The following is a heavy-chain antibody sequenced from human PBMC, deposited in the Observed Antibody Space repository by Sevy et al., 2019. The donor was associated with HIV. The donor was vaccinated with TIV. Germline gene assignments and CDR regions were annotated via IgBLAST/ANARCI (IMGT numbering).Heavy chain of an antibody. CDR3: GKCTLWVYDPTNRKCGMDV. CDR2: SSPFTGSP. D-gene: IGHD5-12*01. J-gene: IGHJ6*02. CDR1: GYNFINYG. Sequence: ASVKVSCKASGYNFINYGISWVRQAPGQGLEWVGGSSPFTGSPNYPQKLQDRVTVTTDTAMNTAYMELRNLGSDDTAVYYCGKCTLWVYDPTNRKCGMDVWGQGTTVTVSS. V-gene: IGHV1-18*01.